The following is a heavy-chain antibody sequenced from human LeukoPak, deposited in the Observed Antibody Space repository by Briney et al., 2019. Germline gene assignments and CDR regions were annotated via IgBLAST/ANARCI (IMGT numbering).Heavy chain of an antibody. V-gene: IGHV3-53*01. CDR1: GFTFSSYS. CDR3: ARDWESAFDI. D-gene: IGHD1-26*01. Sequence: GGSLRLSCAASGFTFSSYSMNWVRQAPGKGLEWVSVIYSGGSTYYADSVKGRFTISRDNSKNTLYLQMNSLRAEDTAVYYCARDWESAFDIWGQGTMVTVSS. J-gene: IGHJ3*02. CDR2: IYSGGST.